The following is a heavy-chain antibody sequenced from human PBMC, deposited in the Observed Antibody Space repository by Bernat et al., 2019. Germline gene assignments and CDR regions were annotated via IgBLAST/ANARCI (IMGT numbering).Heavy chain of an antibody. D-gene: IGHD6-19*01. J-gene: IGHJ6*03. Sequence: QVQLVESGGGVVQPGRSLRLSCAASGFTFSNSALHWVRQAPGKGLEWVAVVSYDGSHKYYPDSVKGRFTSSRDNSKNTLYLPMDSLRPEDTAVYYCARDVRAYSSAWVYYYYYYMDVWGKGTTVTVSS. CDR1: GFTFSNSA. CDR2: VSYDGSHK. V-gene: IGHV3-30*01. CDR3: ARDVRAYSSAWVYYYYYYMDV.